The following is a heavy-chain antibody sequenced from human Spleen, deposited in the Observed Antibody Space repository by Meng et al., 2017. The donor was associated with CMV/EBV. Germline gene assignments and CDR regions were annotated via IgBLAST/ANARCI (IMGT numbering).Heavy chain of an antibody. CDR1: GFNFRIYG. CDR2: IKQDGSEK. V-gene: IGHV3-7*01. J-gene: IGHJ3*02. Sequence: GGSLRLSCAASGFNFRIYGMHWVRQLPGKGLEWVANIKQDGSEKYYVDSVKGRFTISRDNAKNSLYLQMNSLRAEDTAVYYCARGLYDSSGYYFDAFDMWGQGTMVTVSS. D-gene: IGHD3-22*01. CDR3: ARGLYDSSGYYFDAFDM.